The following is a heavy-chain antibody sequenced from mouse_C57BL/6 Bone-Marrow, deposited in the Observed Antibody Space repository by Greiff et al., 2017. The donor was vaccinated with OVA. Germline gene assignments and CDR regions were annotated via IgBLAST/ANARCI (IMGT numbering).Heavy chain of an antibody. CDR3: ARSQRGNYYAMDY. J-gene: IGHJ4*01. Sequence: EVKLMESGGGLVQPGGSLSLSCAASGFTFTDYYMSWVRQPPGKALEWLGFIRNKANGYTTEYSASVKGRFTISRDNSQSILYLQMNALRAEDSATYYCARSQRGNYYAMDYWGQGTSVTVSS. CDR1: GFTFTDYY. V-gene: IGHV7-3*01. CDR2: IRNKANGYTT.